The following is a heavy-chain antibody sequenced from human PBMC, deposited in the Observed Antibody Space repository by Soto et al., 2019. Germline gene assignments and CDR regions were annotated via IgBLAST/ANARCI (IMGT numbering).Heavy chain of an antibody. CDR1: GFTFSSYA. J-gene: IGHJ4*02. Sequence: GGSLRLSCAASGFTFSSYAMHWVRQAPGKGLEWVAVISYDGSNKYYADSVKGRFTISRDNSKNTLYLQMNSLRAEDTAVYYCARESGYYGGFFDYWGQGTLVTVSS. V-gene: IGHV3-30-3*01. D-gene: IGHD3-22*01. CDR3: ARESGYYGGFFDY. CDR2: ISYDGSNK.